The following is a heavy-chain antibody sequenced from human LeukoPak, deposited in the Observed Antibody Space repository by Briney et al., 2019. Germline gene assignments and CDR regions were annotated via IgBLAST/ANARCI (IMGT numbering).Heavy chain of an antibody. CDR3: AKALYGGNTV. Sequence: PGGSLRLSCAASGFTSSTYAMGWVRQAPGEGLRWVSSISGNGVTTYYADSVKGRFTISRDNSKNTLYLQMSSLRAEDTALYYCAKALYGGNTVWGQGTLVTVSS. CDR1: GFTSSTYA. CDR2: ISGNGVTT. D-gene: IGHD4-23*01. V-gene: IGHV3-23*01. J-gene: IGHJ4*02.